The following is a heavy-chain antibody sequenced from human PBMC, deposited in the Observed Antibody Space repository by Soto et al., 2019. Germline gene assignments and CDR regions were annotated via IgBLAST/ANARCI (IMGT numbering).Heavy chain of an antibody. D-gene: IGHD2-15*01. CDR2: ISWNSGSI. CDR1: GFTFDDYA. J-gene: IGHJ4*02. CDR3: AKEDIYCSGGSCYYDY. Sequence: SLRLSCAASGFTFDDYAMHWVRQAPGKGLEWVSGISWNSGSIGYADSVKGRFTISRDNAKNSLYLQMNSLRAEDTALYYCAKEDIYCSGGSCYYDYWGQGTQVTVSS. V-gene: IGHV3-9*01.